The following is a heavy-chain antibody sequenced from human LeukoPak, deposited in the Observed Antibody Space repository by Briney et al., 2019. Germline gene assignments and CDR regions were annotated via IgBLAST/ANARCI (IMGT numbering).Heavy chain of an antibody. J-gene: IGHJ4*02. CDR1: GFTFSSYA. CDR3: AKDIAVAGYYFDY. V-gene: IGHV3-23*01. Sequence: GGSLRLSCAASGFTFSSYAMSWVRQAPGKGLEWVSAISGSGGSKYYADSVKGRFTISRDNSKNTLYLQMNSLRAEDTAVYYCAKDIAVAGYYFDYWGQGTLVTVSS. CDR2: ISGSGGSK. D-gene: IGHD6-19*01.